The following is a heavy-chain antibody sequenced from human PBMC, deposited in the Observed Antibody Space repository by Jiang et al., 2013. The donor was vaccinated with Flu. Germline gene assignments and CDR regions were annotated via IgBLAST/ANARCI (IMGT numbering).Heavy chain of an antibody. CDR2: IYKNDIA. CDR3: ARGGPGPHDTFDI. CDR1: GDSISTYY. D-gene: IGHD3-10*01. V-gene: IGHV4-59*01. Sequence: YGSGLVKPSETLSLTCSVSGDSISTYYWNWIRQSPGKGLEWIGYIYKNDIASYNPSLKTRVAISVDSSKNQFSLKVNSVTAADTAVYYCARGGPGPHDTFDIWGQGTMVTVSS. J-gene: IGHJ3*02.